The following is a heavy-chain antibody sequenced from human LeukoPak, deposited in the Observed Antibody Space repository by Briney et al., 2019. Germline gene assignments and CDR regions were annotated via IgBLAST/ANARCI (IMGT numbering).Heavy chain of an antibody. CDR1: GFTFSSYA. V-gene: IGHV3-23*01. J-gene: IGHJ4*02. CDR3: AKEGGNSYGPVFDY. CDR2: ISRSGGST. D-gene: IGHD5-18*01. Sequence: GGSLRLSCAASGFTFSSYAMSWVRQAPGKGLEWVSGISRSGGSTNYADSVKGRFSISRDNSKNTLYLQMNSLRAEDTAVYYCAKEGGNSYGPVFDYWGQGTLVTVSS.